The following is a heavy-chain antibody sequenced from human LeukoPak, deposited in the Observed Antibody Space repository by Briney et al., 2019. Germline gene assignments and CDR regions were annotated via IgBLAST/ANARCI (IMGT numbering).Heavy chain of an antibody. CDR1: GFTFGDYA. V-gene: IGHV3-49*03. D-gene: IGHD2-2*01. CDR2: IRSKAYGGTT. J-gene: IGHJ6*02. CDR3: TREVPAAMSRDYYYYGMDV. Sequence: GGSLRLSCTASGFTFGDYAMSWFRQAPGKGLEWVGFIRSKAYGGTTEYAASVEGRFTISRDDSKSIAYLQMNSLKTEDTAVYYCTREVPAAMSRDYYYYGMDVWGQGTTVTVSS.